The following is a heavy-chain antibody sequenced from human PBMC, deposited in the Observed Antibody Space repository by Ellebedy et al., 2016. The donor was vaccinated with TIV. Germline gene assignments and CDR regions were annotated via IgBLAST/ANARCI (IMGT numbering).Heavy chain of an antibody. V-gene: IGHV3-11*01. J-gene: IGHJ6*02. CDR1: GFTFSDYY. Sequence: GESLKISXAASGFTFSDYYMSWIRQAPGKGLEWVSYISSSGSTIYYADSVKGRFTISRDNAKNSLYLQMNSLRAEDTAVYYCAKSPDAYYYYGMDVWGQGTTVTVSS. CDR2: ISSSGSTI. CDR3: AKSPDAYYYYGMDV.